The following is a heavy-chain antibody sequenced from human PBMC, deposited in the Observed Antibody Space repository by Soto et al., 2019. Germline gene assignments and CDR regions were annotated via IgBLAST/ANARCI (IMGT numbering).Heavy chain of an antibody. V-gene: IGHV4-59*02. Sequence: SETLSLTCTVSGGSGSAYYLSWIRQPPGKGLEWIGYIYYSGTTNYNPSLKSRVTISVDTSKNQFSLRVNSVTAADTAVYYCARGGHSGYDRGDWFDPWGQGTLVTVSS. CDR1: GGSGSAYY. CDR2: IYYSGTT. J-gene: IGHJ5*02. CDR3: ARGGHSGYDRGDWFDP. D-gene: IGHD5-12*01.